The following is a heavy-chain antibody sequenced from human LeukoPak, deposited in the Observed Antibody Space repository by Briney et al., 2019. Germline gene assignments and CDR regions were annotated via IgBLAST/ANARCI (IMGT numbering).Heavy chain of an antibody. J-gene: IGHJ4*02. CDR1: GYTFTSYG. D-gene: IGHD2-2*01. Sequence: ASVKVSCKASGYTFTSYGISWVRQAPGQGHEWMGWISAYNGNTNYAQKLHGRVTMTTDTSTSTAYMELRSLRSDDTAVYYCARGGYCSSTSCSPFDYWGQGTLVTVSS. CDR2: ISAYNGNT. CDR3: ARGGYCSSTSCSPFDY. V-gene: IGHV1-18*01.